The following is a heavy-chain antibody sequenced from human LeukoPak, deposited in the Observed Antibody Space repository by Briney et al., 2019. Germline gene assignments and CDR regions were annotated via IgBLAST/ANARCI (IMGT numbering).Heavy chain of an antibody. CDR2: VNRDGSET. CDR3: ARNNGMDV. J-gene: IGHJ6*02. V-gene: IGHV3-7*03. CDR1: GFTFSSYA. Sequence: GGSLRLSCATSGFTFSSYAMSWVRQVPGRGPEWVANVNRDGSETYYLDSVKGRFTISKDNAKNSLYLQMNSLRAEDTALYHCARNNGMDVWGQGTTVIVSS.